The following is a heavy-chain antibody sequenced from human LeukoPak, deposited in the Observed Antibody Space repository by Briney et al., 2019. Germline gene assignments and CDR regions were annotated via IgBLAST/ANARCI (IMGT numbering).Heavy chain of an antibody. CDR2: IIPIFDTA. V-gene: IGHV1-69*13. CDR1: GYTFTSYG. CDR3: ARDLLGSPSSYSSGAWDY. D-gene: IGHD3-22*01. J-gene: IGHJ4*02. Sequence: ASVKVSCKASGYTFTSYGISWVRQAPGQGLEWMGGIIPIFDTADYAQNFQGRVTITADESTSTAYMELSSLRAEDTAVYYCARDLLGSPSSYSSGAWDYWGQGTLVTVSS.